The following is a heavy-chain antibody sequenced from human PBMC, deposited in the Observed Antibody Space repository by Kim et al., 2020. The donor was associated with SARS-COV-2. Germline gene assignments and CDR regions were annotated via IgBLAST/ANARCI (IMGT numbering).Heavy chain of an antibody. D-gene: IGHD2-2*02. Sequence: SVKVSCKASGGTFSSYAISWVRQAPGQGLEWMGRIIPILGIANYAQKFQGRVTITADKSTSTSYMELSSLRSADTAVYYCARDREYCSSTSCYSAENYYYYYYMDVWGKGTTVTVSS. CDR1: GGTFSSYA. J-gene: IGHJ6*03. CDR2: IIPILGIA. CDR3: ARDREYCSSTSCYSAENYYYYYYMDV. V-gene: IGHV1-69*10.